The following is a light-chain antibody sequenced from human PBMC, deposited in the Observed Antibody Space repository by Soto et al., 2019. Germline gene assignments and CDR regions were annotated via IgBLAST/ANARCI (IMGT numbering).Light chain of an antibody. CDR1: QDVSTN. Sequence: ETVMTQSPDTLSVSPGVSATLSCRASQDVSTNLAWFQQKPGQTPRLVLYGASKRATGIPARFSGSGSGRHFTLTISSLQSEDFGVYYCQHYNNWPPYSFGQGTKVEIK. J-gene: IGKJ2*03. V-gene: IGKV3-15*01. CDR2: GAS. CDR3: QHYNNWPPYS.